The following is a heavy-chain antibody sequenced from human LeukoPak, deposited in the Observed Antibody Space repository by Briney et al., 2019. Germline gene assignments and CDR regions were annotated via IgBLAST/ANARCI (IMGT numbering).Heavy chain of an antibody. V-gene: IGHV4-39*01. Sequence: SETLSLTCTVSGGSISSSSYYWGWIRQPPGKGLEWIGSIYYSGSTYYNPSLKSRVTISVDTSKNQFSLKLSSVTAADTAVYYCARPWDYYGLNKGWFDPWGQGTLVTVSS. CDR2: IYYSGST. J-gene: IGHJ5*02. CDR3: ARPWDYYGLNKGWFDP. D-gene: IGHD3-10*01. CDR1: GGSISSSSYY.